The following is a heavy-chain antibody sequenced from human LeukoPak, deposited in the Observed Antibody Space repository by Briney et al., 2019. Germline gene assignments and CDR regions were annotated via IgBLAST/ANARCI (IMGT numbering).Heavy chain of an antibody. CDR3: ARGFPYGTPPHVKLMVSNWFDP. J-gene: IGHJ5*02. CDR1: GFTFSSYA. CDR2: IIPIFGTA. D-gene: IGHD3-10*01. V-gene: IGHV1-69*05. Sequence: PGGSLRLSCAASGFTFSSYAISWVRQAPGQGLEWMGGIIPIFGTASYAQKFQGRVTITTDESTSTAYMELSSLRAEDTAVYYCARGFPYGTPPHVKLMVSNWFDPWGQGTLVTVSS.